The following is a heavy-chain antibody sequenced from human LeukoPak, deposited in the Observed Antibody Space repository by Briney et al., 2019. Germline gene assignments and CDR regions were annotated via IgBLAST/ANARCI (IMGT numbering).Heavy chain of an antibody. CDR2: FGGSDDSP. CDR1: GFSIGNQA. Sequence: GGSLRLSCAASGFSIGNQAMSWVRQAPGQGLQWVSGFGGSDDSPHYAASVKGRFTISRDTSENILYLQMDSLRVDDTAVYYCAKPPGFNTKWSSGRFFDSWGQGTLVAVSS. D-gene: IGHD2-15*01. CDR3: AKPPGFNTKWSSGRFFDS. V-gene: IGHV3-23*01. J-gene: IGHJ4*02.